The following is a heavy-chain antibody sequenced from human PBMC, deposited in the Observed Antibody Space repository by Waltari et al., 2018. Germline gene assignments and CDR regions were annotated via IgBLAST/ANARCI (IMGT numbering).Heavy chain of an antibody. CDR3: ATLRPSMGAFDI. J-gene: IGHJ3*02. CDR1: GFAFSIRG. V-gene: IGHV3-23*01. CDR2: IRDSGGHT. D-gene: IGHD6-6*01. Sequence: EVQLLESGGVLVQSGGSLRLSCAASGFAFSIRGMTWVRQAPGKGLEWVSGIRDSGGHTYYADFVKGRFIISRDNSKNTLYLQIDSLRAEDTAVYYCATLRPSMGAFDIWGQGTMVIVSS.